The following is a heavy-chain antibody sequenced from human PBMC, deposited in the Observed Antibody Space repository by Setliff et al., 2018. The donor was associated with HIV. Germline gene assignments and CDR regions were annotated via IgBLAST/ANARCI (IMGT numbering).Heavy chain of an antibody. J-gene: IGHJ5*02. Sequence: PSETLSLTCSVSGGSISSATYYWSWIRQPAGKALEWIGRINTSGTTIYSPSLKSRVTISLEKSNNQFSLKLSSVTAADTAVYYCARDFKRYNSPCRFDPWGQGSWSPSPQ. CDR1: GGSISSATYY. D-gene: IGHD1-1*01. CDR3: ARDFKRYNSPCRFDP. V-gene: IGHV4-61*02. CDR2: INTSGTT.